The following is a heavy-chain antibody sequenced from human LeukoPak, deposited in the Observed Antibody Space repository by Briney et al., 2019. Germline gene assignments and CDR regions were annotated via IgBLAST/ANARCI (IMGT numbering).Heavy chain of an antibody. CDR1: GGSISSYY. D-gene: IGHD3-9*01. CDR3: ARLVQHYDILTGYYSQAFDP. J-gene: IGHJ5*02. Sequence: SETLSLTCGVSGGSISSYYWSWIRQPPGKGLEWIGDIYYSGSTNYNPSLKSRVTISVDTSKSQFSLKLSSVTAADTAVYYCARLVQHYDILTGYYSQAFDPWGQGTLVTVSS. V-gene: IGHV4-59*08. CDR2: IYYSGST.